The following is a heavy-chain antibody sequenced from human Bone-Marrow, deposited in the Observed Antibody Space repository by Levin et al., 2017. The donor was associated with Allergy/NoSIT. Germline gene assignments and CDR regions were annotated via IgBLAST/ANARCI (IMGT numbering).Heavy chain of an antibody. Sequence: PGGSLRLSCAASGFTFSNAWMTWVRQAPGKGLEWVGRVKSKTDGETTDYAAPVQGRFTISRDDSKNTLSLQMNSLKTEDTAVYYCTTERLELPGALDYWGQGALVTVSS. CDR2: VKSKTDGETT. V-gene: IGHV3-15*01. CDR3: TTERLELPGALDY. CDR1: GFTFSNAW. D-gene: IGHD1-26*01. J-gene: IGHJ4*02.